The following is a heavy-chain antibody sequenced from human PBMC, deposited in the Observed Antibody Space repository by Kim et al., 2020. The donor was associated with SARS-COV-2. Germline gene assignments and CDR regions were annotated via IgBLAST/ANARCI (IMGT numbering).Heavy chain of an antibody. V-gene: IGHV3-23*01. CDR3: AKVRARLLGYYYSGMDV. D-gene: IGHD2-8*02. Sequence: VKARFTISRDNYKNTMYLQMNSLRAEDTAVYYCAKVRARLLGYYYSGMDVWGQGTTVTVSS. J-gene: IGHJ6*02.